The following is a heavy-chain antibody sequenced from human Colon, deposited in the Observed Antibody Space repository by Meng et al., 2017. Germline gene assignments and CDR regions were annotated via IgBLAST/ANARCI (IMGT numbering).Heavy chain of an antibody. CDR2: ISASGATS. Sequence: EVQLVESGGGLVQPGGSLGLSCAASGFTFSSHWMHWVRQAPGKGLEWVSGISASGATSFYAASVKGRFTISRDNAKNTVYLQLDSLRVEDTAMYHCVKDATMIRGVVNPYFDFWGQGTLVTVSS. J-gene: IGHJ4*02. CDR1: GFTFSSHW. D-gene: IGHD3-10*01. V-gene: IGHV3-23*04. CDR3: VKDATMIRGVVNPYFDF.